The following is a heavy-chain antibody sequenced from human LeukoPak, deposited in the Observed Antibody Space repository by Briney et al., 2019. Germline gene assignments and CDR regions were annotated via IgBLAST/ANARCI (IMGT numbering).Heavy chain of an antibody. CDR3: ARATTIFGDYYMDV. Sequence: SETLSLTCTVSGGSISSSSYYWGWIRQPPGKGLEWIGSIYYSGSTYYNPSLKSRVTISVDTSKNQFSLKLSSVTAADTAVYYCARATTIFGDYYMDVWGKGTTVTVSS. CDR1: GGSISSSSYY. D-gene: IGHD3-3*01. J-gene: IGHJ6*03. CDR2: IYYSGST. V-gene: IGHV4-39*07.